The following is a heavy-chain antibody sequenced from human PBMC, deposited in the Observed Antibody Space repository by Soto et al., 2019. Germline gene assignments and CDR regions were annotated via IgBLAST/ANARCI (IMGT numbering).Heavy chain of an antibody. CDR3: SGGIAARSLGY. Sequence: QLQLQESGSGLVKPSQTLSLTCAVSGGSISSGGYSWSWIRQPPGKGLEWIGYIYHSGSTYYNPSLKSRVSISVDRSKNQFSLRLSSVTAADKAVYYCSGGIAARSLGYWGQGTLVTVSS. CDR2: IYHSGST. D-gene: IGHD6-25*01. CDR1: GGSISSGGYS. J-gene: IGHJ4*02. V-gene: IGHV4-30-2*01.